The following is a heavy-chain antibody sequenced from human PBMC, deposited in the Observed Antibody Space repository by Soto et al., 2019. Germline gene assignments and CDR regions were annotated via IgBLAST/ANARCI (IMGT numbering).Heavy chain of an antibody. CDR1: GDSVSGGDSY. CDR3: VRGGNPYHYATSGPGTFDK. V-gene: IGHV4-30-4*01. D-gene: IGHD3-22*01. Sequence: QVQLQESGPGLVKPSQTLSLTCTVSGDSVSGGDSYWSWIRPPPGKALEWIGYTSFSGSPSYPPPLKGRVTISVDMSKSQFPLRLTSVTAADTAIYYCVRGGNPYHYATSGPGTFDKWGQGTLVSVSS. CDR2: TSFSGSP. J-gene: IGHJ4*02.